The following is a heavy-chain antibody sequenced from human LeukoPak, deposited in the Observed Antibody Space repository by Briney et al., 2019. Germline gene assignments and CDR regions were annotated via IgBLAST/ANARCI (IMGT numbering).Heavy chain of an antibody. Sequence: ASVKVSCKASGYTFTGYYMHWVRQAPGQGLEWMGRINPNSGGTNYAQKFQGRVTMTRDTSISTAYMELSRLRSDDTAVYYCARQIAVAAKGFGDFDYWGKGTLVTVSS. J-gene: IGHJ4*02. CDR3: ARQIAVAAKGFGDFDY. CDR2: INPNSGGT. CDR1: GYTFTGYY. D-gene: IGHD6-19*01. V-gene: IGHV1-2*06.